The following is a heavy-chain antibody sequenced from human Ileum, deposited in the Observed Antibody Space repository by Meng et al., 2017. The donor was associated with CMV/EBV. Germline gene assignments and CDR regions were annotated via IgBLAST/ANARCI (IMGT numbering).Heavy chain of an antibody. D-gene: IGHD6-19*01. CDR2: MWYDGSKE. CDR3: AKVRDSSAWYTDYFDY. V-gene: IGHV3-30*02. CDR1: GFTFSVYG. J-gene: IGHJ4*02. Sequence: GESLKISCVASGFTFSVYGMHWVRQAPGKGLEWVAFMWYDGSKEFYADSMEGRFTISRDNSKNTLFLQMDSLRAEDTAVYYCAKVRDSSAWYTDYFDYWGQGTLVTVSS.